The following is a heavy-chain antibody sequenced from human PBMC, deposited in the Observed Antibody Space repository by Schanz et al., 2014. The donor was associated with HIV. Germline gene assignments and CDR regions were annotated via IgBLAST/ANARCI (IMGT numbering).Heavy chain of an antibody. D-gene: IGHD2-15*01. V-gene: IGHV3-33*01. CDR2: KWNDGRKK. CDR3: ARGSGPYYYYYGMDV. Sequence: QVQLVESGGGVVQPGRSLRLSCAASGFTFNDYGMHWVRQAPGTGLEWVVVKWNDGRKKYYADSVKGRFTISRDNSKNTLYLQMNSLRAEDTAVYYCARGSGPYYYYYGMDVWGQGTTVTVSS. CDR1: GFTFNDYG. J-gene: IGHJ6*02.